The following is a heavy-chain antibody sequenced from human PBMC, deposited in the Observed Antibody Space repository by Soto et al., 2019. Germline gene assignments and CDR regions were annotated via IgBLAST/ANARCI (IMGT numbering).Heavy chain of an antibody. J-gene: IGHJ4*01. CDR1: GGTFSSYT. V-gene: IGHV1-69*02. D-gene: IGHD5-12*01. Sequence: SVKVSCKASGGTFSSYTISWVRQAPGQGLEWMGRIIPILGIANYAQKFQGRVTITADKSTSTAYMELSSLRSEDTAVYYCAREASVATLIVSFDYWGQGTLVTVSS. CDR2: IIPILGIA. CDR3: AREASVATLIVSFDY.